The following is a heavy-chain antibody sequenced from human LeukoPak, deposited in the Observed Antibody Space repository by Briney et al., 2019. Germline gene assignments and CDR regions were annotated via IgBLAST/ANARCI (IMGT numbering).Heavy chain of an antibody. CDR3: TTEWELLWSYFDY. CDR2: IKSKTDGGTT. D-gene: IGHD1-26*01. V-gene: IGHV3-15*01. Sequence: GGSLRLSRAASGFTFSNAWMSWVRQAPGKGLEWVGRIKSKTDGGTTDYAAPVKGRFTISRDDSKNTLYLQMNSLKTEDTAVYYCTTEWELLWSYFDYWGQGTLVTVSS. CDR1: GFTFSNAW. J-gene: IGHJ4*02.